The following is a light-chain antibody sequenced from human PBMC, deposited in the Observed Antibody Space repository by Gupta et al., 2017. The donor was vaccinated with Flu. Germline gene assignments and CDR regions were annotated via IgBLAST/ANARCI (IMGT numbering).Light chain of an antibody. CDR3: QAWDTGAGV. CDR1: KLGDRY. Sequence: SYELTQPPSVSVSPGETASITCSGDKLGDRYVCWFQHKPGQSPVLVISQDDRRPSGIPARFSGHNSGNTATLTISGTQAVDEADYYCQAWDTGAGVFGGGTKLTVL. CDR2: QDD. J-gene: IGLJ3*02. V-gene: IGLV3-1*01.